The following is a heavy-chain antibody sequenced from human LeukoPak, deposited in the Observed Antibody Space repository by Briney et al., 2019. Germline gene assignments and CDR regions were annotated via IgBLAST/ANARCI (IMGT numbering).Heavy chain of an antibody. Sequence: SQTLSLTCTVSGGSISSGGYYWSWIRQPPGKGLEWIGYIYHSGSTYYNPSLKSRVTISVDRSKNQFSLKLSSVTAADTAVYYCARDVGSSSPFDYWGQGTLVTVSS. CDR1: GGSISSGGYY. CDR2: IYHSGST. CDR3: ARDVGSSSPFDY. J-gene: IGHJ4*02. V-gene: IGHV4-30-2*01. D-gene: IGHD6-13*01.